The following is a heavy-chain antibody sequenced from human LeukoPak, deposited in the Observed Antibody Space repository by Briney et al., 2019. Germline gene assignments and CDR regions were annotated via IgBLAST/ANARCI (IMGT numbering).Heavy chain of an antibody. J-gene: IGHJ5*02. D-gene: IGHD2-2*02. CDR2: IYYDGTT. CDR1: GGSMSNYW. CDR3: ARRLCSSLTCNIGPSGNWLDP. V-gene: IGHV4-59*08. Sequence: SETLSLTCTVSGGSMSNYWWNWIRQPPGKGLEWIGYIYYDGTTYYNPALNSRVTISIDTSKNQFSLKLNSVTAADTAVYYCARRLCSSLTCNIGPSGNWLDPWGQGTLVTVSS.